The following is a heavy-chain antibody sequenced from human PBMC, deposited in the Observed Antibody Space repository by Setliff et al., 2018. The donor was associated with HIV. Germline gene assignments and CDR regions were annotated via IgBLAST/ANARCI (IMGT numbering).Heavy chain of an antibody. CDR3: ARFPTVVTAPGF. V-gene: IGHV4-39*01. Sequence: SETLSLTCTVSGGSISSSSYYWGWIRQPPGKGLEWIGSIYYSGATYYNPSLKSRVTLSVDTSNNQFSLQLTSVTAADTAVYYCARFPTVVTAPGFWGRGTLVTVSS. J-gene: IGHJ4*02. D-gene: IGHD2-21*02. CDR1: GGSISSSSYY. CDR2: IYYSGAT.